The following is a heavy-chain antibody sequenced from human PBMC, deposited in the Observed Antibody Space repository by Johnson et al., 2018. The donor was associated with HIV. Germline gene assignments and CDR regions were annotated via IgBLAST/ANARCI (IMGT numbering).Heavy chain of an antibody. CDR3: ARENYDYVWESYRKGCAFDI. V-gene: IGHV3-66*01. CDR2: IYGGGTT. Sequence: EVQLVESGGGLVQPGGSLRLSCAASGFTVSTNYLTWVRQAPGKGLEWVSLIYGGGTTYYADSVKGRFTVSRDNSKNTLYLQMNSLKAEDTGVYYCARENYDYVWESYRKGCAFDIWGQGTMVTVSS. J-gene: IGHJ3*02. D-gene: IGHD3-16*02. CDR1: GFTVSTNY.